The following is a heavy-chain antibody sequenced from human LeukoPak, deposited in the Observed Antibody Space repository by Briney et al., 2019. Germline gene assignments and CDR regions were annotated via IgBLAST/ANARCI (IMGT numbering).Heavy chain of an antibody. CDR2: IWYDGSNK. D-gene: IGHD3-10*01. V-gene: IGHV3-33*01. Sequence: GGSLRLSCAASGFTFSSYGMHWVRQAPGKGLEWVAVIWYDGSNKYYADSVKGRFTISRDNSKNTLYLQMNSLRAEDTAVYYCAAHNYGSGSYFDYWGQGTLVTVSS. CDR1: GFTFSSYG. CDR3: AAHNYGSGSYFDY. J-gene: IGHJ4*02.